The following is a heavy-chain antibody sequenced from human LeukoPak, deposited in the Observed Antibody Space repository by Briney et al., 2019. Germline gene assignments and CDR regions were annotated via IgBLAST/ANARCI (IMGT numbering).Heavy chain of an antibody. CDR1: GGTFSSYA. D-gene: IGHD4-17*01. V-gene: IGHV1-69*13. J-gene: IGHJ5*02. CDR2: IIPIFGTA. CDR3: ARGQHDYGDYRWFDP. Sequence: SVKVSCKASGGTFSSYAISWVRQAPGQGLEWMGGIIPIFGTANYAQKFQGRATITADESTSTAYMELSSLRSEDTAVYYCARGQHDYGDYRWFDPWGQRTLVTVSS.